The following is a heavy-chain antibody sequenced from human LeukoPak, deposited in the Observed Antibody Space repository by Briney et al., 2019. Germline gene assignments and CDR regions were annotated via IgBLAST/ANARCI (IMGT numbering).Heavy chain of an antibody. CDR3: AKAYSDFWSGSDH. D-gene: IGHD3-3*01. V-gene: IGHV3-73*01. CDR1: GFTFSGSA. J-gene: IGHJ4*02. Sequence: GGSLRLSCAASGFTFSGSAMHWVRQASGKGLEWVGRIRSKANSYATAYAASVKGRFTISRDNSKNTLYLQMNSLRAEDTAVYYCAKAYSDFWSGSDHWGQGTLVTVSS. CDR2: IRSKANSYAT.